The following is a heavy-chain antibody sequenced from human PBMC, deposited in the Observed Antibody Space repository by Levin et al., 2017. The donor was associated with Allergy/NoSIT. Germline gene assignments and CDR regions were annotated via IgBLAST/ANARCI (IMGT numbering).Heavy chain of an antibody. J-gene: IGHJ4*02. CDR1: GFNVNTHY. Sequence: GESLKISCAASGFNVNTHYMIWFRQAPGKGLEWVSLIYGGGITYYADSVKGRFTISRDNSKNTLHLQMNSLRGEDTAGYYCAREVSFGDLAAGYWGQGTLVTVSS. CDR2: IYGGGIT. CDR3: AREVSFGDLAAGY. V-gene: IGHV3-53*01. D-gene: IGHD4-17*01.